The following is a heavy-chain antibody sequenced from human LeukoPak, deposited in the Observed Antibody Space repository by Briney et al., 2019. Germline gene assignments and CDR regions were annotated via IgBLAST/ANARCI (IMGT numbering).Heavy chain of an antibody. J-gene: IGHJ6*02. D-gene: IGHD2-15*01. CDR1: GFTVSSNY. Sequence: GGSLRLSCAASGFTVSSNYMSWVRQAPGKGLEWVSIIYPGGSTYYADSVKGRFTISRDNSNNTLYVQMNNLSVEDAALYYCARVAALQNGMDGWGQGTTVTVSS. CDR3: ARVAALQNGMDG. V-gene: IGHV3-66*01. CDR2: IYPGGST.